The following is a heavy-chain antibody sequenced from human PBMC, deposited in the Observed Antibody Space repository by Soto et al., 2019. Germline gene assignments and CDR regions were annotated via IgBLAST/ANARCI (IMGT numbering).Heavy chain of an antibody. CDR3: ARVSFETSGYADY. J-gene: IGHJ4*02. D-gene: IGHD3-22*01. CDR1: GFTFSSYA. V-gene: IGHV3-23*01. CDR2: ISGSGGST. Sequence: EVQLLESGGGLVQPGGSLRLSCAASGFTFSSYAMSWVHQAPGKGLEWVSAISGSGGSTYYADSVKGRFTISRDNSKNTLYLQMNSLRAEDTAVYYCARVSFETSGYADYWGQGTLVTVSS.